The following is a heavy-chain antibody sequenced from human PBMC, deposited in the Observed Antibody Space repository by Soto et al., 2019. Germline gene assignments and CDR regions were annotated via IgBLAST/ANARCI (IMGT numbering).Heavy chain of an antibody. J-gene: IGHJ4*02. CDR2: IYRGGNT. D-gene: IGHD2-8*02. V-gene: IGHV4-34*01. Sequence: SETLSLTCAVYGGSFSGYYWSWIRQPPGKGLEWIGEIYRGGNTNYNPSLQSRVTISVDKSKNQFSLKLTSVTAADTAVYYCAREKITGLFAYWGQGTLVTVSS. CDR1: GGSFSGYY. CDR3: AREKITGLFAY.